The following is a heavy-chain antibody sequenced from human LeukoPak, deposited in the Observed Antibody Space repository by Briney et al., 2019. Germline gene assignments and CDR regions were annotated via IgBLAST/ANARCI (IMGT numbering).Heavy chain of an antibody. CDR1: GYTFTSYG. J-gene: IGHJ4*02. D-gene: IGHD3-16*01. V-gene: IGHV1-18*01. CDR2: ISANNGNT. Sequence: ASVKVSCKASGYTFTSYGIIWVRQAPGQGLGWMGWISANNGNTNYVQKLQGRVTMTTDTSTSTAYMELRSLRSDDTAVYYCARDHSLILDYWGQGTLVTVSS. CDR3: ARDHSLILDY.